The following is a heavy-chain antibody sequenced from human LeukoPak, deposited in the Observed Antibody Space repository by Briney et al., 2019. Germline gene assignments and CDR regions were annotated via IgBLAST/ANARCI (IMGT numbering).Heavy chain of an antibody. V-gene: IGHV3-48*02. CDR3: ARDVTYGILTGYSTASPFDY. J-gene: IGHJ4*02. CDR2: ISSSSSTI. CDR1: GFTFSSYS. D-gene: IGHD3-9*01. Sequence: PGGSLRLSCAASGFTFSSYSMNWVCQAPGKGLEWVSYISSSSSTIYYADSVKGRFTISRDNAKNSLYLQMNSLRDEDTAVYYCARDVTYGILTGYSTASPFDYWGQGTLVTVSS.